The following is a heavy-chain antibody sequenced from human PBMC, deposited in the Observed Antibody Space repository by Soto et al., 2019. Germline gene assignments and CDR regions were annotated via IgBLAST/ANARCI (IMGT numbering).Heavy chain of an antibody. D-gene: IGHD3-9*01. J-gene: IGHJ4*02. CDR1: GGTFSSYA. CDR2: IIPIFGTA. Sequence: SSVKVSCKASGGTFSSYAISWVRQAPGQGLEWMGGIIPIFGTANYAQKFQGRVTITADESTSTAYMELSSLRSEDTAVYYCARAPILSGLTIYQHYFGSSGQGTPVTVYS. CDR3: ARAPILSGLTIYQHYFGS. V-gene: IGHV1-69*13.